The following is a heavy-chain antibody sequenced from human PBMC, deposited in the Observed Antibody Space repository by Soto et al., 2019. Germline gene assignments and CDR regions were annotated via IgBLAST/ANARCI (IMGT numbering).Heavy chain of an antibody. D-gene: IGHD5-12*01. CDR3: ASQSSEWLLFAS. V-gene: IGHV3-30-3*01. Sequence: PGGSLRLSCSASGFTFSSYAMHWVRQAPGKGLEWVAVIAYDGSSKLYADSVKGRFTISRDNSKNSLYLQMNSLRAEDTAVYYCASQSSEWLLFASWGQGTLVTVSS. CDR1: GFTFSSYA. CDR2: IAYDGSSK. J-gene: IGHJ4*02.